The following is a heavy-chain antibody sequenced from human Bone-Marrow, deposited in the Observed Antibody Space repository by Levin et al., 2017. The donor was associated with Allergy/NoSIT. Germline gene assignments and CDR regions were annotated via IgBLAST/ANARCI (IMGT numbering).Heavy chain of an antibody. CDR3: ARVRRSVNQAADY. D-gene: IGHD3-3*01. CDR1: GASISNADYY. J-gene: IGHJ4*02. V-gene: IGHV4-30-4*08. CDR2: IWHSGST. Sequence: PSETLSLTCTLSGASISNADYYWSWIRQSPGKGLEWIGYIWHSGSTYDSPSFQRRIALSIDTSKNQFFLELRSVTAADTAVYYCARVRRSVNQAADYWGQGTLVTISS.